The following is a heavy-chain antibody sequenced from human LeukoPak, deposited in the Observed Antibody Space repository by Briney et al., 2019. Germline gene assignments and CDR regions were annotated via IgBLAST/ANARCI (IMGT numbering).Heavy chain of an antibody. CDR3: AKESTPYYYDSSGALDY. CDR1: GFTFSSYA. J-gene: IGHJ4*01. D-gene: IGHD3-22*01. V-gene: IGHV3-23*01. Sequence: GGSLRLSCGASGFTFSSYAMNWVRQAPGKGLEWVSAISGSGGSTYYADSVKGRFTISRDNSKNTLYLQMNSLRAEDTAVYYCAKESTPYYYDSSGALDYRGHGTLVTVSS. CDR2: ISGSGGST.